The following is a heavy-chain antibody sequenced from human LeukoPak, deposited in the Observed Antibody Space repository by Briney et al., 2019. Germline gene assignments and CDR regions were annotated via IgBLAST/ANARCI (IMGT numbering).Heavy chain of an antibody. CDR3: ARRPIAAGGAYNWFDP. J-gene: IGHJ5*02. D-gene: IGHD6-13*01. Sequence: GASVKVSCKASGYSFTSHWIAWVRQMPGKGLEWMGIIYPRDSNTIYSPSFQGQVTISVDTPINTAYLQWISLKASDTAMYYCARRPIAAGGAYNWFDPWGQGTLVTVSS. V-gene: IGHV5-51*04. CDR2: IYPRDSNT. CDR1: GYSFTSHW.